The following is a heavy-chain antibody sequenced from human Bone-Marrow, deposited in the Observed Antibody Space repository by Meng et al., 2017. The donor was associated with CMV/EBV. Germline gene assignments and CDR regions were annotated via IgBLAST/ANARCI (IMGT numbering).Heavy chain of an antibody. CDR1: GGSFSGYY. J-gene: IGHJ5*02. V-gene: IGHV4-34*01. Sequence: SETLSLTCAVYGGSFSGYYWSWIRQPPGKGLEWIGEINHSGSTNYNPSLKSRVTISVDTSKNQFSLTLSSVTAADTAVYYCARRYSSSSYNWIDPWGQGTLVTVSS. CDR2: INHSGST. D-gene: IGHD6-6*01. CDR3: ARRYSSSSYNWIDP.